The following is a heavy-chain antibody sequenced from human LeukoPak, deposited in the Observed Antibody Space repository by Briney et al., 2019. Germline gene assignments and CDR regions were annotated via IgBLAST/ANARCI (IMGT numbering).Heavy chain of an antibody. D-gene: IGHD2-8*01. CDR1: GHTFTAYY. CDR3: ARGCTNGVCYPDYYYGMDV. CDR2: INPNSGGT. V-gene: IGHV1-2*02. J-gene: IGHJ6*02. Sequence: ASVKVSRKASGHTFTAYYMFWVRQAPGQGLEWMGWINPNSGGTNYAQKFQGRVTMTRDTSISTAYMELSRLRSDDTAVYYCARGCTNGVCYPDYYYGMDVWGQGTTVTVSS.